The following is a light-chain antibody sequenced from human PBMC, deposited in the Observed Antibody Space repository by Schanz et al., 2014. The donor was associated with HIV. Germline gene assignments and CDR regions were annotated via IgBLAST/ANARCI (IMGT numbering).Light chain of an antibody. Sequence: QSALTQPASVSGSPGQSITISCTGTSSDAGGYNFVSWYQQHPGKAPQLMIYDVSNRPSGVPDRFSGSKSGNTASLTVSGLQAEDEADYYCSSYAGSNNYVFGTGTKLTVL. V-gene: IGLV2-8*01. CDR2: DVS. CDR3: SSYAGSNNYV. J-gene: IGLJ1*01. CDR1: SSDAGGYNF.